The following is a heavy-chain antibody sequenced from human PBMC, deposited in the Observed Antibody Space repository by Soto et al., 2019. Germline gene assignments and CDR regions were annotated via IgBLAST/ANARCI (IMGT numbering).Heavy chain of an antibody. Sequence: PGGSLRLSCEASGFTFSSYWMSWVRQAPGKGQEWVANTKQDGSKKYYVDSVKGRFTISRDNAKNSLYLQMDSLRAEDTAVYYCARGICSSTTCYAIYFDSWGQGTLVTVSS. D-gene: IGHD2-2*01. CDR2: TKQDGSKK. V-gene: IGHV3-7*01. CDR3: ARGICSSTTCYAIYFDS. CDR1: GFTFSSYW. J-gene: IGHJ4*02.